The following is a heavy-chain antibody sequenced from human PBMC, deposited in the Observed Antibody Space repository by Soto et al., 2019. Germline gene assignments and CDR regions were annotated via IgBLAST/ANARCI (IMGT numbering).Heavy chain of an antibody. V-gene: IGHV4-31*03. Sequence: QVQLQESGPGLVKPSQTLSLTCTVSGGSISSGGYYWSWIRQHPGKGLEWIGYIYYSGSPYYNPSLKSRATLSLDTSKNQFSLKLSSVTAADTAVYYCARGEEYSSSSEVYWGQGTLVTVSS. CDR2: IYYSGSP. CDR1: GGSISSGGYY. J-gene: IGHJ4*02. D-gene: IGHD6-6*01. CDR3: ARGEEYSSSSEVY.